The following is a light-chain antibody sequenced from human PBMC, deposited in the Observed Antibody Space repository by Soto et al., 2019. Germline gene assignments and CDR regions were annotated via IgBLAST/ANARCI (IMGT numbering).Light chain of an antibody. V-gene: IGKV3-11*01. CDR1: QSVRSY. J-gene: IGKJ4*01. CDR2: DAY. Sequence: DIVLTQSPATLSLSPGERATLSCRASQSVRSYLAWYQQKPGQAPRLLIYDAYNRATGIPARFSGSGSGTDFTLTISSLEPEDFAVYYCHHRSSWPLTFGGGTRVEIK. CDR3: HHRSSWPLT.